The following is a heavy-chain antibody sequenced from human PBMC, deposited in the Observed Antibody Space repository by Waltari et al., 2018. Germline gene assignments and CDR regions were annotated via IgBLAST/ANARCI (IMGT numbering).Heavy chain of an antibody. D-gene: IGHD3-22*01. J-gene: IGHJ4*02. Sequence: QVQLQQWGAGLLKPSETLSLTCAVYGGSFSGSYWSWIRQPPGKGLEWIGEINHSGSTNYNPSLKSRVTISVDTSKNQFSLKLSSVTAADTAVYYCARGHSYYDSTENRREYYFDYWGQGTLVTVSS. CDR3: ARGHSYYDSTENRREYYFDY. CDR1: GGSFSGSY. CDR2: INHSGST. V-gene: IGHV4-34*01.